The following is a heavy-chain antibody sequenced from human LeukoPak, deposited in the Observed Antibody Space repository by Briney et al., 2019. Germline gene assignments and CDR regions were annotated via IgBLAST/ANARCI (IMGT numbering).Heavy chain of an antibody. CDR2: IYSGGSP. CDR3: VKGRYDSGSYYFDY. D-gene: IGHD3-10*01. CDR1: GFIVSSNY. J-gene: IGHJ4*02. V-gene: IGHV3-66*01. Sequence: GGSLRLSCAASGFIVSSNYMSWVRQAPGKGLEWVSVIYSGGSPYYADSVKGRFIISRDISKNTLYLQVNSLRAEDTAVYYCVKGRYDSGSYYFDYWGQGTLVTVSS.